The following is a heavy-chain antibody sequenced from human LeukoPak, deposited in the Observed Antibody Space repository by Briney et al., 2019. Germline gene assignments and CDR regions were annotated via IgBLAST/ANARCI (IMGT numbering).Heavy chain of an antibody. Sequence: GGSLRLSCAASGFTFSSYAITWVRQAPGKGLEWVSAVSSNGAKTYYADSVKGRFTISRDNYKNMVFLQMNSLRAEDTAVYYCAREEGGLVPAAILDCWGQGTLVIVSS. V-gene: IGHV3-23*01. CDR1: GFTFSSYA. CDR2: VSSNGAKT. J-gene: IGHJ4*02. CDR3: AREEGGLVPAAILDC. D-gene: IGHD2-2*02.